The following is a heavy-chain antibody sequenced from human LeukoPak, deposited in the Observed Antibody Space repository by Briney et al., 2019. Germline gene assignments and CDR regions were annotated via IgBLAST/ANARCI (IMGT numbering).Heavy chain of an antibody. J-gene: IGHJ6*03. V-gene: IGHV4-4*07. Sequence: SETLSLTCTVSGGSISSYYWSWIRQPAGKGLEWIGRIYTSGSTNYNPSLKSRVTMSVDTSKNQFSLKLSSVTAADTAVYYCARDLRGGTLYYYYYYMDVWGKGTTVTASS. D-gene: IGHD3-10*01. CDR1: GGSISSYY. CDR2: IYTSGST. CDR3: ARDLRGGTLYYYYYYMDV.